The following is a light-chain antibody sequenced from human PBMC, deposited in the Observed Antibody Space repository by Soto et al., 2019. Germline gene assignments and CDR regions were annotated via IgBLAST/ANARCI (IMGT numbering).Light chain of an antibody. V-gene: IGKV3-15*01. CDR3: QQYYDWPRT. CDR1: QSVSSN. J-gene: IGKJ1*01. Sequence: EIVMTQSPSTLSVSPGERATLSCRASQSVSSNLAWYQQKPGQAPRLLIYGESARATGIPARFSGSGSGTEFTLTISSLKSEDFAVYFCQQYYDWPRTFGQGTKVDIK. CDR2: GES.